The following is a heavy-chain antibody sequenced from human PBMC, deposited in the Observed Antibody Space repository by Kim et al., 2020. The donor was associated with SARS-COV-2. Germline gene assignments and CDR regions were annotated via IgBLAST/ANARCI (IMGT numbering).Heavy chain of an antibody. Sequence: SETLFLTCTVSGYSISSGYYWGWIRQPPGKGLEWIGSIYHSGSTYYNPSLKSRVTISVDTSKNQFSLKLSSVTAADTAVYYCASYNFWSGQRDYWGQGTL. CDR1: GYSISSGYY. CDR2: IYHSGST. V-gene: IGHV4-38-2*02. D-gene: IGHD3-3*01. J-gene: IGHJ4*02. CDR3: ASYNFWSGQRDY.